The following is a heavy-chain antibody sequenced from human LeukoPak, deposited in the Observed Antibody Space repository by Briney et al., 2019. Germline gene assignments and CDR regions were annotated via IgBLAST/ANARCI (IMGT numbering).Heavy chain of an antibody. D-gene: IGHD3-9*01. CDR1: GYTFPSYF. CDR3: ARSSRLVINYFDY. J-gene: IGHJ4*02. CDR2: INPTGGST. V-gene: IGHV1-46*01. Sequence: ASVKVSCKASGYTFPSYFMHWVRQAPGQGLEWMGIINPTGGSTTYAQKLQGRVTMTTDTSTSTAYMELRSLRSDDMAVYYCARSSRLVINYFDYWGQGTLVTVSS.